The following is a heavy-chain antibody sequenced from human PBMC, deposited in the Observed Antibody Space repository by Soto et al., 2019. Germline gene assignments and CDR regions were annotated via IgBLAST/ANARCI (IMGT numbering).Heavy chain of an antibody. D-gene: IGHD3-22*01. CDR1: GYTFTGYY. V-gene: IGHV1-2*04. Sequence: QVQLVQSGAEVKKPGASVKVSCKASGYTFTGYYMHWVRQAPGQGLEWMGWINPNSGGTNYAQKFQGWVTMTRDTSISTAYMELSRLRSDDTAVYYCARDAAFNYYDSSGPEYYFDYWGQGTLVTVSS. J-gene: IGHJ4*02. CDR2: INPNSGGT. CDR3: ARDAAFNYYDSSGPEYYFDY.